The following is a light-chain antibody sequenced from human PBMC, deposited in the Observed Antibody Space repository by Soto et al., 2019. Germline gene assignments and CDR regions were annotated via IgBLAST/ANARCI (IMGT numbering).Light chain of an antibody. CDR3: QHYDTYPLT. CDR2: KAS. CDR1: QSVSGW. Sequence: DIQMTQSPSTLSASVGDRVTITCRASQSVSGWLAWYQQRPGKAPNLLVSKASSLESGVPSRFSCSGSGTEFTLTISSLQPDDFATYYCQHYDTYPLTFGGGTKVEIK. V-gene: IGKV1-5*03. J-gene: IGKJ4*01.